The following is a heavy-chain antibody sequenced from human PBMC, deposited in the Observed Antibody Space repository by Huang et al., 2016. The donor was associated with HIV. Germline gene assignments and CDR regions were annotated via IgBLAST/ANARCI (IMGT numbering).Heavy chain of an antibody. J-gene: IGHJ6*03. CDR2: IYYSGNG. CDR3: ASRTTVTTTSNYHYFYMDV. V-gene: IGHV4-39*01. CDR1: GGSISSSSYY. Sequence: QLQLQESGPGLVKPSETLSLTCTVSGGSISSSSYYWGLIRQSPGKGLEWIGSIYYSGNGYYNPSLKSRVTMSVDRSSNQFSLKMHSVTAADTAVYYCASRTTVTTTSNYHYFYMDVWGKGTTVIVSS. D-gene: IGHD4-17*01.